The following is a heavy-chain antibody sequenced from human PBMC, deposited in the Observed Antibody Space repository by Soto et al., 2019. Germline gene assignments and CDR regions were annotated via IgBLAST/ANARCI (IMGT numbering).Heavy chain of an antibody. J-gene: IGHJ6*02. CDR1: GFTFSSYA. CDR3: ARGNLRYFDWLRSSYYYYGMDV. CDR2: ISYDGSNK. Sequence: GSLRLSCAASGFTFSSYAMHWVRQAPGKGLEWVAVISYDGSNKYYADSVKGRFTISRDNSKNTLYLQMNSLRAEDTAVYYCARGNLRYFDWLRSSYYYYGMDVWGQGTTVTVSS. D-gene: IGHD3-9*01. V-gene: IGHV3-30-3*01.